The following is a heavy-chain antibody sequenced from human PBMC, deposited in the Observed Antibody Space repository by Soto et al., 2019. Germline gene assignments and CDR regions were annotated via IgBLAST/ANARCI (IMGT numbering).Heavy chain of an antibody. CDR3: AKDLGYCSGGGCYGDY. CDR1: GFTFSSYA. CDR2: ISGSGGST. V-gene: IGHV3-23*01. D-gene: IGHD2-15*01. Sequence: EVQLLESGGGLVQPGGSLRLSCAASGFTFSSYAMSWVRQAPGKGLEWVSAISGSGGSTYYADSVKGRFTISRDNSKNTLYLQMNSLRAEDTAVYYCAKDLGYCSGGGCYGDYWGQGILVTVSS. J-gene: IGHJ4*02.